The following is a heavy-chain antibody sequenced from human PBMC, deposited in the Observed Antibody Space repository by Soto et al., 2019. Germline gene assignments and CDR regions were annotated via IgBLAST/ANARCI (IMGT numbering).Heavy chain of an antibody. CDR3: ARDSYCSSTSCYLETQGAWFDP. CDR1: GGSISSGDYY. Sequence: QVQLQESGPGLVKPSQTLSLTCTVSGGSISSGDYYWSWIRQPPGKGLEWIGYIYYSGSTYYNPSLKSRVTISVDTSKNQFSLKLSSVTAADTAVYYCARDSYCSSTSCYLETQGAWFDPWGQGTLVTVSS. CDR2: IYYSGST. V-gene: IGHV4-30-4*01. D-gene: IGHD2-2*01. J-gene: IGHJ5*02.